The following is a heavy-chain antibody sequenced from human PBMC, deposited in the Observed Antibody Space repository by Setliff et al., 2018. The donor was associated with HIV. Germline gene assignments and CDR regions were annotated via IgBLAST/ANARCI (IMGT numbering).Heavy chain of an antibody. CDR3: ARGLGRGSSEYYYYYYYMDV. CDR2: FCYSGGT. D-gene: IGHD2-2*01. J-gene: IGHJ6*03. Sequence: SETLSLTCAVSGDSVSSYYWTWIRQPPGKGLEWIGYFCYSGGTRYNPSLESRVTISVDMSKNQFSLKLSSVTAADTAVYYCARGLGRGSSEYYYYYYYMDVWSKGTTVTVSS. V-gene: IGHV4-59*02. CDR1: GDSVSSYY.